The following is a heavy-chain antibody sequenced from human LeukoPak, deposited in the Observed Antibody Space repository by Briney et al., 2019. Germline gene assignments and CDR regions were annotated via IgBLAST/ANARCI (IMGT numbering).Heavy chain of an antibody. D-gene: IGHD3-3*01. CDR3: ARDWRDYDFWSGSAYYYYMDV. J-gene: IGHJ6*03. V-gene: IGHV4-30-4*08. CDR2: IYYSVST. Sequence: SQTLSLTCTVSGGSISSGDYYWSWIRQPPGKGLEWIGYIYYSVSTYYNPSLKSRVTISVDTSKNQFSLKLSSVTAADTAVYYCARDWRDYDFWSGSAYYYYMDVWGKGTTVTVSS. CDR1: GGSISSGDYY.